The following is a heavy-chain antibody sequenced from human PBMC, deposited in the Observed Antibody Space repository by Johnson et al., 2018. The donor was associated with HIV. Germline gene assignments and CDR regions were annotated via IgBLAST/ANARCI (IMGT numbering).Heavy chain of an antibody. Sequence: VQLVESGGGLVQPGGSLRLSCAASGFTFSSYWMSWVRQAPGKGLEWVANIKQDGSEKYDVDSVKGRFTISKDNAKNSLYLQMNSLRAEDTAVYSCARDREYAFDIWGQGTMVTVSS. J-gene: IGHJ3*02. CDR2: IKQDGSEK. V-gene: IGHV3-7*01. CDR3: ARDREYAFDI. CDR1: GFTFSSYW.